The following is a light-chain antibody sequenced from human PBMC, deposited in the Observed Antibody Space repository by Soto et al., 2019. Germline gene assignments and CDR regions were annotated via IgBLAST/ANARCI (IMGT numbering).Light chain of an antibody. CDR2: DAS. J-gene: IGKJ5*01. Sequence: DIQMTQSPSSLSASVGDRVTITCQASQDIGNDLDWYQQKPGKAPKLLIFDASILGAGVPSRFSGSGSGTEFTFTITSLQPEDIATYYCQQYNNLPITFGQGTRLEIK. CDR1: QDIGND. CDR3: QQYNNLPIT. V-gene: IGKV1-33*01.